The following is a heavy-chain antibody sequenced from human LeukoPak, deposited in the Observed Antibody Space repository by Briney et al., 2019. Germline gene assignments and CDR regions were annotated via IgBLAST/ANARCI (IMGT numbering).Heavy chain of an antibody. D-gene: IGHD2-2*01. CDR2: IHYSGST. J-gene: IGHJ5*02. Sequence: SETLSLTCTVSGAFVSSSYWSWIRQPPGKGLEWIGYIHYSGSTSYSPSLKSRVTISLDTSKRQFSLRLTSVTAADTAVYFCARDSSSLQNWFDPWGQGIQVTVSS. V-gene: IGHV4-59*02. CDR1: GAFVSSSY. CDR3: ARDSSSLQNWFDP.